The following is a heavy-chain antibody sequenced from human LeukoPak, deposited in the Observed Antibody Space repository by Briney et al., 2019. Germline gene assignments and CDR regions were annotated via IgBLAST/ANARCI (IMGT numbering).Heavy chain of an antibody. D-gene: IGHD2-15*01. CDR2: ISSSSRYI. CDR1: GFTFSSYS. J-gene: IGHJ4*02. Sequence: GGSLRLSCAASGFTFSSYSINWVRQAPGKGLEWVSSISSSSRYIYYADSVKGRFTISRDNAKNSLYLQMTSLRAEDTAVYFCARDQTKDSPDYWGQGTLVTVSS. CDR3: ARDQTKDSPDY. V-gene: IGHV3-21*01.